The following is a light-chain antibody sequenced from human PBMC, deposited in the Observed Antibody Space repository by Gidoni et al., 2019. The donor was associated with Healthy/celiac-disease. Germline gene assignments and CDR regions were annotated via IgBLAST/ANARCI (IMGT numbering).Light chain of an antibody. Sequence: EIVLTQSPGTLSLSPGDRATLSCRDSQSVSSRYLAWYQQKPGQAPRLLIYGASSRATGIPDKFSGSGSGTDFTLTISRLEPEDFAVYYCQQYGSSPITFGQGTRLEIK. CDR2: GAS. V-gene: IGKV3-20*01. J-gene: IGKJ5*01. CDR1: QSVSSRY. CDR3: QQYGSSPIT.